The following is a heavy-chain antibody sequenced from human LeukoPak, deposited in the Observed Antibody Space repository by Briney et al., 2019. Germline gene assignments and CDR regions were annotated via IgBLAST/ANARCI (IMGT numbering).Heavy chain of an antibody. CDR1: GFTFSSYA. Sequence: PGGSLRLSCAASGFTFSSYAMSWVRQAPGKGLEWVANIKQDGSEKYYVDSVKGRFTISRDNAKNSLYLQMTSLRAEDTAVYYCARHFISSRVGAIDAFDIWGQGTMVTVSS. J-gene: IGHJ3*02. V-gene: IGHV3-7*02. CDR3: ARHFISSRVGAIDAFDI. CDR2: IKQDGSEK. D-gene: IGHD1-26*01.